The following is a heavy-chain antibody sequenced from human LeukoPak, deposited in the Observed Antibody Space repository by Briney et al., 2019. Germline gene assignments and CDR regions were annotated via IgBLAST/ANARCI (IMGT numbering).Heavy chain of an antibody. D-gene: IGHD3-16*01. J-gene: IGHJ4*02. CDR2: FDPEDGET. Sequence: GASVTVSCKVSGHTLTEFSMHWVRQAPGKRLEWMGRFDPEDGETIYAQKFQGRVTMTADTSTDTAYMELSSLRSEDTAVYFCATEGKMIRGGYTDYWGQGTLVTVSS. CDR3: ATEGKMIRGGYTDY. CDR1: GHTLTEFS. V-gene: IGHV1-24*01.